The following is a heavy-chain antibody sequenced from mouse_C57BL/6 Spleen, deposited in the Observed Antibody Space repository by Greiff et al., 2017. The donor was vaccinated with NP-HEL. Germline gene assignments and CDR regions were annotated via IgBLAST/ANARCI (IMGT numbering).Heavy chain of an antibody. CDR1: GYTFTSYW. Sequence: VQLQQPGAELVKPGASVKMSCTASGYTFTSYWITWVKQRPGQGLEWIGDIYPGSGSTNYNEKFKSKDTLTVDTSSSTAYMQLSSLTSEDSAVYYCARSGIYYGSSSYAMDYWGQGTSVTVSS. J-gene: IGHJ4*01. D-gene: IGHD1-1*01. CDR2: IYPGSGST. CDR3: ARSGIYYGSSSYAMDY. V-gene: IGHV1-55*01.